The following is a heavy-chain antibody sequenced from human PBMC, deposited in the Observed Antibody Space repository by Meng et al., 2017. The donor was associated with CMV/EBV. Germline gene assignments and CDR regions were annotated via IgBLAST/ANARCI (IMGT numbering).Heavy chain of an antibody. D-gene: IGHD3-16*01. CDR2: IGGTDGVT. V-gene: IGHV3-23*01. Sequence: GESLKISCAASGFTFSRYAMSWLRQPPGKVLEWVSIIGGTDGVTQFIDSVKGRFTISRDNSKNTVYLQMNSLRAEDTAIYYCAASDTNGMYVDRIYWGQGTLVTVSS. J-gene: IGHJ4*02. CDR1: GFTFSRYA. CDR3: AASDTNGMYVDRIY.